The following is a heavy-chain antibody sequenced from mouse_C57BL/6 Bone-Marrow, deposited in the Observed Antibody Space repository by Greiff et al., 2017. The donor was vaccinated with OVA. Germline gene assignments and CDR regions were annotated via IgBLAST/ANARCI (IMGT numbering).Heavy chain of an antibody. D-gene: IGHD1-1*01. Sequence: EVKLMESGGGLVQPGGSLKLSCAASGFTFSDYYMYWVRQTPEKRLEWVAYISNGGGSTYYPDTVKGRFTLSRDNAKNTLYLQMSRLKSEYTAMYYCASPYYYGSSGFAYWGQGTLVTVSA. V-gene: IGHV5-12*01. J-gene: IGHJ3*01. CDR2: ISNGGGST. CDR3: ASPYYYGSSGFAY. CDR1: GFTFSDYY.